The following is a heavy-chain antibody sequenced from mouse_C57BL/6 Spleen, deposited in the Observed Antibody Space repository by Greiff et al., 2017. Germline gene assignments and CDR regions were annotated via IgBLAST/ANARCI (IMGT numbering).Heavy chain of an antibody. V-gene: IGHV14-1*01. D-gene: IGHD2-5*01. CDR2: IDPEDGDT. CDR1: GFNIKDYY. Sequence: VQLQQSGAELVRPGASVKLSCTASGFNIKDYYMHWVKQRPEQGLEWIGRIDPEDGDTEYAPKFQGKATMTADASSNTAYLQLSSLTSEDTAVYYCTTSGYSNSYLDYWGQGTTLTVSS. CDR3: TTSGYSNSYLDY. J-gene: IGHJ2*01.